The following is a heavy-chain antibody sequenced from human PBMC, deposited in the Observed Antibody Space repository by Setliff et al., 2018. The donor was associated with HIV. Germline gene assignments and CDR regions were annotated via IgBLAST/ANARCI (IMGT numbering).Heavy chain of an antibody. D-gene: IGHD6-19*01. J-gene: IGHJ1*01. Sequence: GRSLILSCSTSGFNFRDSWMSWLRLAPGKGLEWVANISPDGRERYSVDSVRGRFTVSRDNAKNSLYLRMSSLRAEDMGVYYCSKDGSGWSQHGGQGTRVTVSS. CDR2: ISPDGRER. CDR3: SKDGSGWSQH. CDR1: GFNFRDSW. V-gene: IGHV3-7*01.